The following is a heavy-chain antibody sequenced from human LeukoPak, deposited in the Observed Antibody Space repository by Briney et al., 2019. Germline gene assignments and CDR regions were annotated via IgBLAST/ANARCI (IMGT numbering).Heavy chain of an antibody. CDR2: ISGSGDST. Sequence: GGSLRLSCAASGFTFSTFAMNWVRQAPGKGLEWVSAISGSGDSTYFGDSVKGRFTISRDNSKSVLYLQMNTLRAEDTAVYYCAKDQQWLVPDYWGQGTLVTVSS. D-gene: IGHD6-19*01. V-gene: IGHV3-23*01. CDR3: AKDQQWLVPDY. CDR1: GFTFSTFA. J-gene: IGHJ4*02.